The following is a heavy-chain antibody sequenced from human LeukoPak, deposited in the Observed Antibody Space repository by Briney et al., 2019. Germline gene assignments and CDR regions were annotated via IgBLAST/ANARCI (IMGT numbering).Heavy chain of an antibody. CDR3: ARDRYYYYYYMDV. Sequence: SETLSLTCTVSGGSISSSSYYWGWIRQPPGKGLEWIGSIYYSGSTYYNPSLKSRVTISVDTSKNQFSLKLSSVTAADTAVYYCARDRYYYYYYMDVWGKGTTVTISS. V-gene: IGHV4-39*02. CDR1: GGSISSSSYY. J-gene: IGHJ6*03. CDR2: IYYSGST.